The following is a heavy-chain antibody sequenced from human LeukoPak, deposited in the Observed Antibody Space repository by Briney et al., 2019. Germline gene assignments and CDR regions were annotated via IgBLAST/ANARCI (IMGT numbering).Heavy chain of an antibody. CDR3: ASSGYSASGGGAYYFDY. D-gene: IGHD6-13*01. V-gene: IGHV1-46*01. CDR1: GYTFTSYY. CDR2: INPSGGST. J-gene: IGHJ4*02. Sequence: ASVKVSCKASGYTFTSYYMHWVRQAPGQGLEWMGIINPSGGSTSYAQKFQGRVTMTRDTSTSTVYMELSSLRSEDTAVYYCASSGYSASGGGAYYFDYWGRGTLVTVSS.